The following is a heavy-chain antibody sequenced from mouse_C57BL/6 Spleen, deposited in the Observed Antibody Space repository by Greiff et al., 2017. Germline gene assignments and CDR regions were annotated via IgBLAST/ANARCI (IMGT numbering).Heavy chain of an antibody. CDR3: ARGAY. CDR1: DSAVFPIAY. J-gene: IGHJ3*01. Sequence: SGSELRSPGSSVKLSCKDSDSAVFPIAYMSWVRQKPGRGIEWFGGIHPSIGRTIYGGKFEDKATWDADTLSNTAYLELNSLSSEDSAIYYCARGAYWGQGTLVTVSA. CDR2: IHPSIGRT. V-gene: IGHV15-2*01.